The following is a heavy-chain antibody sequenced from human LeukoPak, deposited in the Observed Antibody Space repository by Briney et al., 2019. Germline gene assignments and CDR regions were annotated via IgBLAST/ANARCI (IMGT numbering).Heavy chain of an antibody. CDR3: ASRELNGGSGNTKYYYYYYYMDV. CDR1: GGTFSSYA. D-gene: IGHD3-10*01. Sequence: SVKGSCKASGGTFSSYAISWVRQAPGQGLEWMGGIIPIFGTANYAQKFQGRVTITTDESTSTAYMELSSLRSEDTAVYYCASRELNGGSGNTKYYYYYYYMDVWGKGTTVTVSS. V-gene: IGHV1-69*05. J-gene: IGHJ6*03. CDR2: IIPIFGTA.